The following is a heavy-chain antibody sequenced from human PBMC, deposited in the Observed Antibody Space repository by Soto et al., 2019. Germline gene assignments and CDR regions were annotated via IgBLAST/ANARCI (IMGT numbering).Heavy chain of an antibody. CDR2: INHSGST. J-gene: IGHJ4*02. V-gene: IGHV4-34*01. CDR1: GGSFSGYY. CDR3: TRALLKSLDY. D-gene: IGHD3-9*01. Sequence: SETLSLTCAVYGGSFSGYYWSWIRQPPGKGLEWIGEINHSGSTNYNPSLKSRVTISLDKSTNQFSLNLNSVTAADTAIYYCTRALLKSLDYWGQGTLVTVSS.